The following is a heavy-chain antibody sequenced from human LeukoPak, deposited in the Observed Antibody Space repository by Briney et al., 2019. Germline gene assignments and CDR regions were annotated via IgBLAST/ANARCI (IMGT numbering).Heavy chain of an antibody. CDR1: GYTFTSYG. Sequence: GASVKVSCKASGYTFTSYGISWVRQAPGQGLEWMGWISAYNGNTNYAQKPQGRVTMTTDTSTSTAYMELRSLGSDDTAVYYCARDSGYYDILTGYYNYYGMDVWGQGTTVTVSS. V-gene: IGHV1-18*01. CDR2: ISAYNGNT. D-gene: IGHD3-9*01. J-gene: IGHJ6*02. CDR3: ARDSGYYDILTGYYNYYGMDV.